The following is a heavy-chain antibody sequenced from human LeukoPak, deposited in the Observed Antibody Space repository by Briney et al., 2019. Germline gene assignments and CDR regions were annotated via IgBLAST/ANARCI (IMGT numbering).Heavy chain of an antibody. J-gene: IGHJ6*03. V-gene: IGHV1-18*01. CDR2: IGAYNGNT. Sequence: ASVKVSCKASGYTFTSYGISWVRQAPGQGLEWMGWIGAYNGNTNYAQKLQGRVTMTTDTSTSTAYMELRSLRSDDTAVYYCARFGELSAGFPYYYYYMDVWGKGTTVTVSS. D-gene: IGHD3-10*01. CDR1: GYTFTSYG. CDR3: ARFGELSAGFPYYYYYMDV.